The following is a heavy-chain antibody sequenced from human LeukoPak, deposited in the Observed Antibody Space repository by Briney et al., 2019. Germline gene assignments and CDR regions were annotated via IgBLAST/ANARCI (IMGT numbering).Heavy chain of an antibody. CDR3: ARTYCGGDCNNRYFDY. V-gene: IGHV1-46*01. D-gene: IGHD2-21*02. CDR1: GYILSSYY. J-gene: IGHJ4*02. CDR2: INPSGGSS. Sequence: ASVKVSCKAPGYILSSYYMHWVRQAAGQGLGWMGIINPSGGSSDYAQKVQGRVTLTRDKSTSTVYMELNSLKSEDTALYYCARTYCGGDCNNRYFDYWGQGTLVTVSS.